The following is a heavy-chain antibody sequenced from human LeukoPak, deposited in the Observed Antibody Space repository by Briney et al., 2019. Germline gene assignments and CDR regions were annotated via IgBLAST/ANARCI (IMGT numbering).Heavy chain of an antibody. CDR3: ARDRRSGSYGKY. J-gene: IGHJ4*02. D-gene: IGHD1-26*01. CDR1: GFTFSSYS. V-gene: IGHV3-21*01. CDR2: ISSSSSYI. Sequence: GGSLRLSCAASGFTFSSYSMNWVRQTPGKGLEWVSSISSSSSYIFYADSVKGRFTMSRDNAKKSLFLQMNSLRAEDTAVYYCARDRRSGSYGKYWGQGTLVTVSS.